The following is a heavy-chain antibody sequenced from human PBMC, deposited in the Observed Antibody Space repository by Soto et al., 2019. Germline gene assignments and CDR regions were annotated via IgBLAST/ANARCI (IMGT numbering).Heavy chain of an antibody. CDR3: GGQDYGAKGYYFEN. Sequence: QLQLQESGSGLVKPSETLSLTCIVSNGSISSRSSYWGWIRQTPGKGLEWIGSIYYIGNTYYNPSLKSRVTISIDTXKXQXXXKXXXXXXAXTXXYXCGGQDYGAKGYYFENWGQGALVTVSS. CDR1: NGSISSRSSY. J-gene: IGHJ4*02. CDR2: IYYIGNT. D-gene: IGHD4-17*01. V-gene: IGHV4-39*01.